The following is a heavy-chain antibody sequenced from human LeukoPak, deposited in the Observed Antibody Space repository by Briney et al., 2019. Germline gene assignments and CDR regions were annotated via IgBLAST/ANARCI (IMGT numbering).Heavy chain of an antibody. V-gene: IGHV3-72*01. CDR2: TRNRANSYTT. D-gene: IGHD2-15*01. Sequence: GGSLRLSCAASGFTFIDHYMDWVRQAPGKGLEWADRTRNRANSYTTEYAASVKGRFTISRDDSKNSLYLQMNSLKAEDTAVYYCATTLGYCSGGSCFDAFDIWGQGTLVTVSA. CDR3: ATTLGYCSGGSCFDAFDI. CDR1: GFTFIDHY. J-gene: IGHJ3*02.